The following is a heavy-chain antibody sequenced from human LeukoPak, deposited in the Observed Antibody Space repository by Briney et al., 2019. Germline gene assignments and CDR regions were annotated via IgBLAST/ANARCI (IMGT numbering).Heavy chain of an antibody. CDR3: ASAAVAGSRGEFDY. J-gene: IGHJ4*02. CDR2: IIPIFGTT. D-gene: IGHD6-19*01. CDR1: GGTFNTYG. V-gene: IGHV1-69*05. Sequence: SVKVSCKASGGTFNTYGITWVRQAPGQGLEWMGGIIPIFGTTDYAQKLQGRVTMTTDTSTSTAYMELRSLRSDDTAVYYCASAAVAGSRGEFDYWGQGTLVTVSS.